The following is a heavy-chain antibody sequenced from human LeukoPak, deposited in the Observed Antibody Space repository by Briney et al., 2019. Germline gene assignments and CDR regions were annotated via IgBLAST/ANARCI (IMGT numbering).Heavy chain of an antibody. CDR1: GFTFSSYS. Sequence: QPGGSLRLSCAASGFTFSSYSMSWVHQAPGKGLEWVSTFSGTGEITYYADSVKGRFTISRDNSKNTLYLQMTSLRAEDTARYYCAKHPRLVCYFDSWGQGTLVTVSS. J-gene: IGHJ4*02. V-gene: IGHV3-23*01. D-gene: IGHD6-6*01. CDR3: AKHPRLVCYFDS. CDR2: FSGTGEIT.